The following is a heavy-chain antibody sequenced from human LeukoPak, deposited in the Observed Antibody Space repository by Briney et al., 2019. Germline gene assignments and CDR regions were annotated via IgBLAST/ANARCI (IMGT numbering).Heavy chain of an antibody. CDR2: IYYSGNT. CDR3: ARGETHFDY. Sequence: SETLSLTCTVSGGSISSYYWSWIRQPPGKGLEWIGYIYYSGNTNYNPSLKSRVTISVDTSKNQFSLKLSSVTAADTAVYYCARGETHFDYWGQGTLVTVSS. V-gene: IGHV4-59*01. CDR1: GGSISSYY. D-gene: IGHD1-26*01. J-gene: IGHJ4*02.